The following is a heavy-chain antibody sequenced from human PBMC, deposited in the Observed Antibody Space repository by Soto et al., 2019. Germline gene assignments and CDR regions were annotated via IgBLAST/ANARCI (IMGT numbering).Heavy chain of an antibody. Sequence: EVQLVESGGGLVQPGGSLRLSCAASGFTFSAYDMHWVRQPAGKGLEWVSTIGTQHDTYYPDSVKGRFTVSRENAKNSLYLQLNHLRTGDTVVYYCVRPASYWHGGGGWFDPWGQGTLVTVSS. J-gene: IGHJ5*02. D-gene: IGHD2-8*02. CDR3: VRPASYWHGGGGWFDP. CDR2: IGTQHDT. CDR1: GFTFSAYD. V-gene: IGHV3-13*01.